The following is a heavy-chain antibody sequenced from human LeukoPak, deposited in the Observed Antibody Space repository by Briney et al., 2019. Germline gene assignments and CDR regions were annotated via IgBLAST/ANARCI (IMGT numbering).Heavy chain of an antibody. J-gene: IGHJ5*01. V-gene: IGHV4-30-2*01. Sequence: SETLSPTCTVSGYAITSGGFSWNWIRQPPGKGLEWIGCIYDRGPAYYNPSLKSRFTINVTSLTAADTAVYYCARSRQASGLFNSWGQGTLVVVSS. D-gene: IGHD2-21*01. CDR1: GYAITSGGFS. CDR3: S. CDR2: IYDRGPA.